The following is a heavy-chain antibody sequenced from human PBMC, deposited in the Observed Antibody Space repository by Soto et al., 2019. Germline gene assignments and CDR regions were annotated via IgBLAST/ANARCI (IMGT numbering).Heavy chain of an antibody. D-gene: IGHD3-10*01. CDR2: ISGSGGST. Sequence: EVQLLESGGGLVQPGGSLRLSCAASGFTFSSYAMSWVRQAPGKGLEWVSAISGSGGSTYYADSVKGRFTIPRDNSKNPLYRQMNSLRAENTAGYYCAPHLWFGELDYRGQGTLVTFSS. J-gene: IGHJ4*02. CDR3: APHLWFGELDY. V-gene: IGHV3-23*01. CDR1: GFTFSSYA.